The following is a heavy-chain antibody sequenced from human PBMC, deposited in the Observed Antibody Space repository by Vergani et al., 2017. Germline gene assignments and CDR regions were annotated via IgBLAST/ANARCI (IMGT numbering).Heavy chain of an antibody. CDR1: GYPFTGYY. D-gene: IGHD2-15*01. Sequence: VQLVESGGGLVKPGASVKVSCKASGYPFTGYYMHWVRQAPGQGLEWMGWINPNSGGTNYAQKFQGRVTMTRDTSISTAYMELSRLRSDDTAVYYWARDRGYSGGGNYYYGMDVWGQGSTVTGS. CDR3: ARDRGYSGGGNYYYGMDV. J-gene: IGHJ6*02. CDR2: INPNSGGT. V-gene: IGHV1-2*02.